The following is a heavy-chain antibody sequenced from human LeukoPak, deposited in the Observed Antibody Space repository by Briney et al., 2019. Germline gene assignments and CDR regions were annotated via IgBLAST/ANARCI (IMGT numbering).Heavy chain of an antibody. CDR3: ARKRGYSYGYNWFDP. Sequence: SVKVSCKASGGTFSSYAISWVRQAPGQGLEWMGGIIPIFGTANYAQKFQGRVTITRNTSISTAYMELSSLRSEDTAVYYCARKRGYSYGYNWFDPWGQGTLVTVSS. CDR2: IIPIFGTA. V-gene: IGHV1-69*05. J-gene: IGHJ5*02. D-gene: IGHD5-18*01. CDR1: GGTFSSYA.